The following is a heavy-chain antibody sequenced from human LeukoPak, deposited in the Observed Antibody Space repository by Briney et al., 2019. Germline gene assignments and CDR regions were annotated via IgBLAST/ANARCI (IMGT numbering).Heavy chain of an antibody. D-gene: IGHD3-16*02. V-gene: IGHV4/OR15-8*01. CDR3: ARSHDHLWGNYPDY. CDR1: GGSIDSTNW. CDR2: IHHDGRI. Sequence: SETLSLTCDVSGGSIDSTNWWNWVRQPPGKGLEWIGEIHHDGRINYNPSLKSRVTLSVDKSKNQFSLRLNSVTAADTAMYYCARSHDHLWGNYPDYWGQGALVTVSS. J-gene: IGHJ4*02.